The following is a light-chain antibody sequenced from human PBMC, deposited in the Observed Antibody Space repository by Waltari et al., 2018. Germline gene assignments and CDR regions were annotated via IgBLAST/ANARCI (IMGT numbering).Light chain of an antibody. CDR2: KAS. Sequence: DIQMTQSPSTLSASVGDRVTITCRASQSISSWLAWYQQKPGKAPKLLIYKASSLESGVPSRFSGSGSGTEFTLTISSLQPDDFATYYCQQYNRPWTFGQGTKVETK. CDR1: QSISSW. J-gene: IGKJ1*01. V-gene: IGKV1-5*03. CDR3: QQYNRPWT.